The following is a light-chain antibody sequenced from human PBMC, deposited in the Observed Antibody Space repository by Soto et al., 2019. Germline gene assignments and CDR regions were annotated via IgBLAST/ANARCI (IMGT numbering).Light chain of an antibody. Sequence: DIQMTQSPSPLSASVGDRVTITCWASQGIRNDVGWYQQKPGKAPKRLIYVASSLQSGVPSRFSGSGSGTEFTLTISSLQPEDFATYYCLQHNSYPLTFGGGTKVDIK. CDR3: LQHNSYPLT. V-gene: IGKV1-17*01. CDR2: VAS. J-gene: IGKJ4*01. CDR1: QGIRND.